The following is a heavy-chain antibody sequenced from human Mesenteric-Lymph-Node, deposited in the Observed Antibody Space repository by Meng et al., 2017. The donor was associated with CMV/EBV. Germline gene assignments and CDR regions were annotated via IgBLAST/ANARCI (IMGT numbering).Heavy chain of an antibody. J-gene: IGHJ4*02. CDR1: GFTFSSYW. CDR3: ARGDSSSTWLVFDY. Sequence: GGSLRLSCAASGFTFSSYWMSWVRQAPGKGLEWVANIKQDGSEKYYVDSVKGRFTISRDDSKNTVFLQMNSLRAEDTAVYYCARGDSSSTWLVFDYWGQGTLVTVSS. D-gene: IGHD6-13*01. CDR2: IKQDGSEK. V-gene: IGHV3-7*03.